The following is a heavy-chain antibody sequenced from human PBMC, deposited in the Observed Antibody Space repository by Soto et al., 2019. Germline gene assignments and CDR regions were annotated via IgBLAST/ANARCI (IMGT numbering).Heavy chain of an antibody. CDR1: GGSFSGYY. V-gene: IGHV4-34*01. D-gene: IGHD2-15*01. CDR3: ARDRGYCSGGSCETLLDY. J-gene: IGHJ4*02. CDR2: INHSGST. Sequence: PSETLSLTCAVYGGSFSGYYWSWIRQPPGKGLEWIGEINHSGSTNYNPSLKSRVTISVDTSKNQFSLKLSSVTAADTAVYYCARDRGYCSGGSCETLLDYWGQGTPVTVS.